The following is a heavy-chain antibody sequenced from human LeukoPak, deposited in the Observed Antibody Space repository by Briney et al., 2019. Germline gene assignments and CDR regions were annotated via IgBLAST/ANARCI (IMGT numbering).Heavy chain of an antibody. CDR2: ISYDGSKK. J-gene: IGHJ4*02. D-gene: IGHD2-2*01. V-gene: IGHV3-30*04. Sequence: GGSLRLSCADSGFTLSSLHWVRQAPGKGLEWVAVISYDGSKKYCADSVKGRFTISRDNSRNTLYLQMDSLGAEDTAVYYCARGDCSSTSCDPHYFYFDYWGQGTLATVSS. CDR1: GFTLSS. CDR3: ARGDCSSTSCDPHYFYFDY.